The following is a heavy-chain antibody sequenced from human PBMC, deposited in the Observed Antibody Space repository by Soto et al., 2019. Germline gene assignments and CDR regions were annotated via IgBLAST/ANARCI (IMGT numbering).Heavy chain of an antibody. J-gene: IGHJ4*02. CDR3: ARAQYSSSWDAFDY. D-gene: IGHD6-13*01. V-gene: IGHV4-39*01. Sequence: SETLSLTCTVSGGSISSSSYYWGWIRQPPGKGLEWIGSIYYSGSTYYNPSLKSRVTISIDTSKNQFSLKLSSVTAADTAVYYYARAQYSSSWDAFDYWGQGTLVTVSS. CDR2: IYYSGST. CDR1: GGSISSSSYY.